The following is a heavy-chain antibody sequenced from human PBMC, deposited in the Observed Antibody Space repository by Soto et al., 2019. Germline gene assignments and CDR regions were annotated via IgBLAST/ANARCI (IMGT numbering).Heavy chain of an antibody. Sequence: ASVKVSCKVFGYILSELSMFWVRQRPGKGLEWMGGFDPENIETVYAQKFQGRVTMTEDTSTDTAYMELSSLRSEDTAVYYCATDPNCILHNDAFYLWGQGTTVTVSS. CDR3: ATDPNCILHNDAFYL. J-gene: IGHJ3*01. D-gene: IGHD7-27*01. V-gene: IGHV1-24*01. CDR1: GYILSELS. CDR2: FDPENIET.